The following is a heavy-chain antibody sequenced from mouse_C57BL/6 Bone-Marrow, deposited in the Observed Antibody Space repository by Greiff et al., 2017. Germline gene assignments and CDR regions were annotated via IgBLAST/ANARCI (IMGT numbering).Heavy chain of an antibody. D-gene: IGHD2-4*01. CDR2: MHPNGGSP. Sequence: QVQLQQPGAELVKPGASVKLSCKASGYTFTNYWMHWVKQRPGQGLEWIGMMHPNGGSPDYNEKFKSAATLSVDKSSRTAYMELRSLTSEDSAVYYCAKSYDYDDYTMDYWGQGTSVTVSS. CDR1: GYTFTNYW. CDR3: AKSYDYDDYTMDY. V-gene: IGHV1-64*01. J-gene: IGHJ4*01.